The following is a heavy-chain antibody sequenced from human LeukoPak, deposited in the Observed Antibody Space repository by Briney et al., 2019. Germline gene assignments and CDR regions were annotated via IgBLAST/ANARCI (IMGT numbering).Heavy chain of an antibody. V-gene: IGHV1-2*02. D-gene: IGHD4-23*01. CDR1: GYTFTGYY. J-gene: IGHJ4*02. CDR3: ARDFYGGNSDSDY. Sequence: ASVKVSCKASGYTFTGYYMHWVRQAPAQGLEWMGWINPNSVGTNYAQKFQGRVTMTRDTSISTAYMELSRLRSDDTAVYYCARDFYGGNSDSDYWGQGTLVTVSS. CDR2: INPNSVGT.